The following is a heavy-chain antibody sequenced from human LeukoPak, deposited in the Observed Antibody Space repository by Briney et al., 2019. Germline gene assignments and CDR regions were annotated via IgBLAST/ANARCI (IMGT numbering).Heavy chain of an antibody. CDR3: ARTQGRFYGSGSYEGFDY. J-gene: IGHJ4*02. Sequence: GGSLRLSCAAAGFTFSTYAMHWVRQAPGKVLEWVAVIWYDGTNKYYADSVKGRFTISRDNSKNTLYLQMDSLRAEDTAVYYCARTQGRFYGSGSYEGFDYWGQGTLVTVSS. V-gene: IGHV3-33*01. D-gene: IGHD3-10*01. CDR2: IWYDGTNK. CDR1: GFTFSTYA.